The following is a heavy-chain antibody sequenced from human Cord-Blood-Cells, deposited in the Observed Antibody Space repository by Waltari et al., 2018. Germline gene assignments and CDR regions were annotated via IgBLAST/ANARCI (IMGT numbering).Heavy chain of an antibody. CDR1: GALIRRSRYY. CDR3: ARPRYYDSSGYYY. Sequence: QMQLQESGLGLVKPSEPLSLTCTVFGALIRRSRYYWGWIRQPPGKGLEWIGSIYYSGSTYYNPSLKSRVTISVDTSKNQFSLKLSSGTAADTAVYYCARPRYYDSSGYYYWGQGTLVTVSS. J-gene: IGHJ4*02. V-gene: IGHV4-39*07. D-gene: IGHD3-22*01. CDR2: IYYSGST.